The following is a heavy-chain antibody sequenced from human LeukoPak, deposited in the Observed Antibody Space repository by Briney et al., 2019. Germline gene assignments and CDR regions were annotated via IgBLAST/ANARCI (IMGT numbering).Heavy chain of an antibody. J-gene: IGHJ4*02. CDR3: ATDLPPYGSGSYKGRAFDY. V-gene: IGHV1-24*01. D-gene: IGHD3-10*01. CDR2: FDPEDGET. Sequence: ASVKVSCKVSGYTLTELSMHWVRQAPGKGLEWMGGFDPEDGETIYAQKFRGRVTMTEDTSTDTAYMELSSLRSEDTAVYYCATDLPPYGSGSYKGRAFDYWGQGTLVTVSS. CDR1: GYTLTELS.